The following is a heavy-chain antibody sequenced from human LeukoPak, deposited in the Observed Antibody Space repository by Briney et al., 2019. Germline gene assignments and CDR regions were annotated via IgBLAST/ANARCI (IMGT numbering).Heavy chain of an antibody. J-gene: IGHJ5*02. V-gene: IGHV4-39*07. CDR3: ARTHSSRYNWFDP. CDR2: IYHSGST. Sequence: PSETLSLTCTVSGGSISSSSYYWGWIRQPPGKGLEWIGSIYHSGSTYYNPSLKSRVTIAVETSKNQFSLKLSSVTAADTAVYYCARTHSSRYNWFDPWGQGTLVTVSS. CDR1: GGSISSSSYY. D-gene: IGHD6-13*01.